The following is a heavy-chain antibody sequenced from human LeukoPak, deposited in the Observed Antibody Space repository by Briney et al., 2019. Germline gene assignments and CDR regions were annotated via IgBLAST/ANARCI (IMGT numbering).Heavy chain of an antibody. CDR1: GYTFTGYY. CDR3: ARGYSSGWYVDY. Sequence: ASVKGSCKASGYTFTGYYMHWVRQAPGQGLEWMGWINPNSGGTNYAQKFQGRVTMTRDTSISTAYMELSRLRSDDTAVYYCARGYSSGWYVDYWGQGTLVTVSS. D-gene: IGHD6-19*01. CDR2: INPNSGGT. V-gene: IGHV1-2*02. J-gene: IGHJ4*02.